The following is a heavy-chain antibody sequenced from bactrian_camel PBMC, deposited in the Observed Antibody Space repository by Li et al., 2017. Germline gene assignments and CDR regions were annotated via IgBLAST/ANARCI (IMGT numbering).Heavy chain of an antibody. D-gene: IGHD6*01. CDR1: GFTFSGYD. J-gene: IGHJ4*01. V-gene: IGHV3S40*01. Sequence: VQMVESGGGLVQPGGSLRLSCAASGFTFSGYDMSWVRQAPGKALEWVSLIDFTYGVSFYEDSVKGRFTISRDFAKNTLYLQMNSLKPEDTAVYYCVCDGGAWYGRLWGQGTQVTVS. CDR3: VCDGGAWYGRL. CDR2: IDFTYGVS.